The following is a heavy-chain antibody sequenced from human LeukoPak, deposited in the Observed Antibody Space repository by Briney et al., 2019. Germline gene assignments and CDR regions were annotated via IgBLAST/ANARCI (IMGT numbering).Heavy chain of an antibody. Sequence: GGSLRLSRAASGFTDSSNYMNYVRPAPGKTLEYVSDLYSGGSTYYADSVKGRFTISRDNSKNTLYLQMNSLRAEDTAVYYCAKVAEVGATGYYYYMDVWGKGTTVTISS. J-gene: IGHJ6*03. V-gene: IGHV3-66*01. CDR1: GFTDSSNY. CDR3: AKVAEVGATGYYYYMDV. CDR2: LYSGGST. D-gene: IGHD1-26*01.